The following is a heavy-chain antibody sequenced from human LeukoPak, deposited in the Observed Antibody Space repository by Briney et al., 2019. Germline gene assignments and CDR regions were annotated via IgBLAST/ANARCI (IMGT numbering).Heavy chain of an antibody. CDR3: AKEKRDTAMVTPLFDY. V-gene: IGHV3-30*18. Sequence: GGSLRLSCAASGFTFSSYGMHWVRQAPGKGLEWVAVISYDGSNKYYADSVKGRFTISRDNSKNTLYLQMNSLRAEDTAVYYCAKEKRDTAMVTPLFDYWGQGTLVTVS. CDR2: ISYDGSNK. J-gene: IGHJ4*02. CDR1: GFTFSSYG. D-gene: IGHD5-18*01.